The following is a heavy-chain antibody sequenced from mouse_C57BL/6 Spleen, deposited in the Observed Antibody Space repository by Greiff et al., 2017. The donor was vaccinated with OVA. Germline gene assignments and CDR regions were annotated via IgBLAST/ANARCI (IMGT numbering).Heavy chain of an antibody. Sequence: QVQLKQPGAELVKPGASVKLSCKASGYTFTSYWMHWVKQRPGQGLEWIGMIHPNSGSTNYNEKFKSKATLTVDKSSSTAYMQLSSLTSEDSAVYYCARTPITTVSHFDYWGQGTTLTVSS. CDR1: GYTFTSYW. CDR3: ARTPITTVSHFDY. V-gene: IGHV1-64*01. J-gene: IGHJ2*01. CDR2: IHPNSGST. D-gene: IGHD1-1*01.